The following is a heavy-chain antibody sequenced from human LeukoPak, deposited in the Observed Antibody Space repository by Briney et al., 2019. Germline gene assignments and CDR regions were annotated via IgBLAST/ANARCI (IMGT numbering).Heavy chain of an antibody. J-gene: IGHJ6*02. V-gene: IGHV1-18*01. D-gene: IGHD5-12*01. CDR2: ISAYNVNT. Sequence: GASVKVSCKASGYTFTSYGISWVRQAPGQGLEWMGWISAYNVNTNYAQKLQGRVTMTTDTSTSTAYMELRSLRSDDTAVYYCARPQKLGLWYPAAHYYYYGMDVWGQGTTVTVSS. CDR1: GYTFTSYG. CDR3: ARPQKLGLWYPAAHYYYYGMDV.